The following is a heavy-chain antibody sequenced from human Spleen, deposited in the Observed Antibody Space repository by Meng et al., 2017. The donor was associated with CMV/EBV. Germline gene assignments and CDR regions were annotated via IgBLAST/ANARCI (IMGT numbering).Heavy chain of an antibody. J-gene: IGHJ6*02. CDR2: IDPSGGST. D-gene: IGHD6-6*01. Sequence: ASVKVSCKAPGYTLTSFYIHWVRQAPGQGLEWMGIIDPSGGSTNYAQKFQGRVTMTRDTSTSTAYMELSSLRSEDTAVYYCASSAARDYYYYGMDVWGQGTTVTVSS. CDR3: ASSAARDYYYYGMDV. V-gene: IGHV1-46*01. CDR1: GYTLTSFY.